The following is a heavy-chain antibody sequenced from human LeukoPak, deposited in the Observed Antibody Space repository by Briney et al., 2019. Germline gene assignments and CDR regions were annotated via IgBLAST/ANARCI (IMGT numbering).Heavy chain of an antibody. V-gene: IGHV1-18*01. D-gene: IGHD4-17*01. CDR3: AKDSHMTTVTTEPFDY. J-gene: IGHJ4*02. CDR1: GYTFTSYG. Sequence: ASVKVSCKASGYTFTSYGISWVRQAPGQGLEWMGWISAYNGNTNYAQKLQGRVTMTTDTSTSTAYMELRSLRSDDTAVYYCAKDSHMTTVTTEPFDYWGQGTLVTVSS. CDR2: ISAYNGNT.